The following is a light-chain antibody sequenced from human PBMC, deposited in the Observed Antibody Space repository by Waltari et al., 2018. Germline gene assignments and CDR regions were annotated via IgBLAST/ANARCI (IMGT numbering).Light chain of an antibody. J-gene: IGKJ4*01. CDR1: QSISSY. Sequence: DIQMTQSQSSLSASVGDRVTITCRASQSISSYLNWYQQKPGKAPKLLTYAASSLQSGVPSRFSGSGSGTDFTLTISSLQPEDFATYYCQQSYSTPLTFGGGTKVEIK. CDR3: QQSYSTPLT. CDR2: AAS. V-gene: IGKV1-39*01.